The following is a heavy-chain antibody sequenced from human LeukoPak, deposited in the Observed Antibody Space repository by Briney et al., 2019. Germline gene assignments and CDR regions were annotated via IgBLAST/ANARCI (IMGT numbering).Heavy chain of an antibody. V-gene: IGHV3-23*01. Sequence: GGSLRLSCAASGFTFSRYSMNWVRHAPGKGLEWVSAISGSGGSTYYADSVKGRFAISRDNSKNTLYLQMNSLRAEDTAVYYCAKDANYDSSGHIPTAGYWGQGTLVTVSS. J-gene: IGHJ4*02. CDR3: AKDANYDSSGHIPTAGY. CDR1: GFTFSRYS. CDR2: ISGSGGST. D-gene: IGHD3-22*01.